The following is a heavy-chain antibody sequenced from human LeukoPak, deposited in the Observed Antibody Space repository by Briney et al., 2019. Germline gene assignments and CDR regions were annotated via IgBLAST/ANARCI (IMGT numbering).Heavy chain of an antibody. CDR3: AKTTVVTGYWYFDL. CDR1: GFXFRSYS. V-gene: IGHV3-48*02. J-gene: IGHJ2*01. CDR2: ISTSSSTI. D-gene: IGHD4-23*01. Sequence: PGGSLRLSCAASGFXFRSYSIHWVRQAPGKGLEWLSFISTSSSTIYYADSVKGRFTISRDNAKSSLYLQMNSLRDEDTAVYYCAKTTVVTGYWYFDLWGRGTLVTVSS.